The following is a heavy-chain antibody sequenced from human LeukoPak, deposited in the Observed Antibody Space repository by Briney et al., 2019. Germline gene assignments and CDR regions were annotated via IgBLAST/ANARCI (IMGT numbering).Heavy chain of an antibody. CDR2: IYYSGST. D-gene: IGHD1-26*01. J-gene: IGHJ5*02. CDR1: GGSISSYY. CDR3: ARGLSYYDWFDP. V-gene: IGHV4-59*01. Sequence: SETLSFTCTVSGGSISSYYWSWIRQPPGKGLEWIGYIYYSGSTNYNPSLKSRVTISVDTSKNQFSLKLSSVTAADTAVYYCARGLSYYDWFDPWGQGTLVTVSS.